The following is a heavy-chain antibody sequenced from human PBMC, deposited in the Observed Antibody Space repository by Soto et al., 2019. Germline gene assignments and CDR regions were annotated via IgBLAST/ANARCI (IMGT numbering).Heavy chain of an antibody. V-gene: IGHV3-23*01. D-gene: IGHD1-1*01. Sequence: EVQLLESGGGLVQPGGSLRLSCAASGFTVGTYGVTWVRQAPGKGPEWVLGFTGVIGTTHYADSVRGRFTITRDDSKNTVYLQMNSLRVEDTAVYYCARWNGYGDYWGRGTLVTVSS. CDR2: FTGVIGTT. J-gene: IGHJ4*02. CDR1: GFTVGTYG. CDR3: ARWNGYGDY.